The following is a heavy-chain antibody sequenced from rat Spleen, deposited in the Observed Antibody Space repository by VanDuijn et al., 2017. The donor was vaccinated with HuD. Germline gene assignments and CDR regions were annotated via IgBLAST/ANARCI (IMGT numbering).Heavy chain of an antibody. CDR1: GFTFSDYY. J-gene: IGHJ4*01. V-gene: IGHV5-25*01. Sequence: EVQLAESGGGLVQPGRSLKLSCAASGFTFSDYYMAWVRQAPTKGLEWVASISNTGGSIYYPDSVKGRFTISRDNAKSTLYLQMDSLRSEDTASYYCARQGIIRGQGVMDAWGQGASVTVSS. CDR2: ISNTGGSI. CDR3: ARQGIIRGQGVMDA. D-gene: IGHD4-3*01.